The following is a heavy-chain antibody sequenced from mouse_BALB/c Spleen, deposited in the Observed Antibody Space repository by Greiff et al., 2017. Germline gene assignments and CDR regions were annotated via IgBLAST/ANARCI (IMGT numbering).Heavy chain of an antibody. Sequence: VQLQQSGPGLVQPSQSLSITCTVSGFSLTSYGVHWVRQSPGKGLEWLGVIWSGGSTDYNAAFISRLSISKDNSKSQVFFKMNSLQANDTAIYYCAIEGEVPAWFAYWGQGTLVTVSA. D-gene: IGHD2-14*01. CDR1: GFSLTSYG. CDR2: IWSGGST. CDR3: AIEGEVPAWFAY. V-gene: IGHV2-2*02. J-gene: IGHJ3*01.